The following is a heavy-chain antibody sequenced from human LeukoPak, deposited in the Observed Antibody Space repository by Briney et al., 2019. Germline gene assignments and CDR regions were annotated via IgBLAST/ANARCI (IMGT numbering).Heavy chain of an antibody. CDR2: INTNTGNP. V-gene: IGHV7-4-1*02. Sequence: ASVKVSCKASGYTFTSYYMHWVRQAPGQGLEWMGWINTNTGNPTYAQGFTGRFVFSLDTSVSTAYLQISSLKAEDTAVYYCARRGYLAIAAAGLKEYGYYYYGMDVWGQGTTVTVSS. J-gene: IGHJ6*02. CDR1: GYTFTSYY. CDR3: ARRGYLAIAAAGLKEYGYYYYGMDV. D-gene: IGHD6-13*01.